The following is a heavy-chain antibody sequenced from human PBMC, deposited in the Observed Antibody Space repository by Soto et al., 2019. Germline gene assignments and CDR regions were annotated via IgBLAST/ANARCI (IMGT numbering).Heavy chain of an antibody. J-gene: IGHJ4*02. Sequence: PSETLSLTCTVSGGSISSSSYYRGWIRQPPGKGLEWIGSIYYSGSTYYNPSLKSRVTISVDTSKNQFSLKLSSVTAADTAVYYCARLGNWGFDYWGQGTLVTVS. CDR1: GGSISSSSYY. D-gene: IGHD7-27*01. CDR3: ARLGNWGFDY. V-gene: IGHV4-39*01. CDR2: IYYSGST.